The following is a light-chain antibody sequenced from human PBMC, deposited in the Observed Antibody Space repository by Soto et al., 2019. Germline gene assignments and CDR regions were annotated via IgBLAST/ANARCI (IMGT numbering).Light chain of an antibody. CDR1: QSIDRW. Sequence: DIQMTQSPATLSASVGDRVTITCRASQSIDRWLTWYQQKPGKAPKLLIYAASSLQSGVPSRFSGSGSGTEFTLTISSLQPEDFATYYCQQLNTFPITFGQGTRLEIK. V-gene: IGKV1-5*01. CDR2: AAS. J-gene: IGKJ5*01. CDR3: QQLNTFPIT.